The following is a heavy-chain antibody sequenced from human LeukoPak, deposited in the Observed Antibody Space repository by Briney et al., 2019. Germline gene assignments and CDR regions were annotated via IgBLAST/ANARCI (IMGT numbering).Heavy chain of an antibody. CDR1: GFTFSSYW. CDR2: IKQDGSEK. Sequence: GGSLRLSCAASGFTFSSYWMSWVRLAPGKGLEWVANIKQDGSEKYYVDSVKGRFTISRDNAKNSLYLQMNSLRAEDTAVYYCARGRGAVAGTLDYWGQGTLVTVSS. V-gene: IGHV3-7*04. J-gene: IGHJ4*02. D-gene: IGHD6-19*01. CDR3: ARGRGAVAGTLDY.